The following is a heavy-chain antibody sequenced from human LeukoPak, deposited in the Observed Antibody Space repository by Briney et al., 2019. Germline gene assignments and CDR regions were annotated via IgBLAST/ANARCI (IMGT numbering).Heavy chain of an antibody. CDR1: GFTFSSYE. CDR3: AELGITMIGGV. J-gene: IGHJ6*04. Sequence: TGGSLRLSCVASGFTFSSYEMHWLRQAPAKGLAWVSYISSSCSTLYYADSVKDRFTISRDNAKNSLYLQMNSLRAEDTAVYYCAELGITMIGGVWGKGTTVTISS. V-gene: IGHV3-48*03. D-gene: IGHD3-10*02. CDR2: ISSSCSTL.